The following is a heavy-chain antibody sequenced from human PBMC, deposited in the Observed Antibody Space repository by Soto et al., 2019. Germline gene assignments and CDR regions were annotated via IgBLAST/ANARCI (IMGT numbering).Heavy chain of an antibody. CDR1: GGTISNYH. V-gene: IGHV4-59*01. D-gene: IGHD3-10*01. J-gene: IGHJ5*02. CDR3: ARDLISWFDP. Sequence: SETLSLTCTVSGGTISNYHWSWIRQPPVKGLEWMGYMYYSGSTKYNPSLESLVTISVGTSKNQFFLKLSSVTDADTAVYYCARDLISWFDPWGQGTLVTVSA. CDR2: MYYSGST.